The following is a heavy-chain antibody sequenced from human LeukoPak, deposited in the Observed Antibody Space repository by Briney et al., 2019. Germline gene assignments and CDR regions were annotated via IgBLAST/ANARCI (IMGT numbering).Heavy chain of an antibody. J-gene: IGHJ4*02. Sequence: GGSLRLSCAASGFTFSSYSMNWVRQAPGKGLEWVSSISSSSRYIYYADSVKGRFTISRDNAKNSLYLQMNSLRTEDTAVYYCARGRSGSYSFDYWGQGTLVTVSS. CDR3: ARGRSGSYSFDY. CDR1: GFTFSSYS. V-gene: IGHV3-21*01. CDR2: ISSSSRYI. D-gene: IGHD3-10*01.